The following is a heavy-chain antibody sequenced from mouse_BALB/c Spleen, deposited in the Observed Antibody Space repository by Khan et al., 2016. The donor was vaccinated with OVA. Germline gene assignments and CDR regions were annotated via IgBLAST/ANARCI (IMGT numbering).Heavy chain of an antibody. V-gene: IGHV1-5*01. CDR3: TRGGYSYFAY. J-gene: IGHJ3*01. D-gene: IGHD1-1*01. CDR1: GYSFTSYL. Sequence: EVQLQQSGPVLARPGASVKMSCKASGYSFTSYLIYWVKQRPGQGLEWIGDIFTGNSDTSYNQKFKDKAKLTEGTSASTAYMELRTLHNEDSYVFYGTRGGYSYFAYWGQGTLVTVSA. CDR2: IFTGNSDT.